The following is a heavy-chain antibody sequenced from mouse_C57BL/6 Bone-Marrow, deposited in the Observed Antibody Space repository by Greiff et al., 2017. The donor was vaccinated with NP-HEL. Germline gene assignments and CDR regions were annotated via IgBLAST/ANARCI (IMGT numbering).Heavy chain of an antibody. CDR2: INPSSGYT. CDR3: AREATVDYAMDY. D-gene: IGHD1-1*01. V-gene: IGHV1-7*01. Sequence: VQRVESGAELAKPGASVKLSCKASGYTFTSYWMHWVKQRPGQGLEWIGYINPSSGYTKYNQKFKDKATLTADKSSSTAYMQLSSLTYEDSAVYYCAREATVDYAMDYWGQGTSVTVSS. CDR1: GYTFTSYW. J-gene: IGHJ4*01.